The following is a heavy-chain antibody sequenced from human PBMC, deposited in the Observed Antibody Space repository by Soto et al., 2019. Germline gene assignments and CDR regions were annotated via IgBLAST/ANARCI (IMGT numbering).Heavy chain of an antibody. D-gene: IGHD1-26*01. Sequence: PGGSLRLSCAASGFTFSTYGMHWVRQAPGKGLEWVAVIWYDGSTEYYADSVKGRFTISRDNSKNTLYLQMNSLRTEDTAVYYCARVMGQTYSGSWYFYGMDVWGQGTTVTVSS. CDR2: IWYDGSTE. V-gene: IGHV3-33*01. CDR1: GFTFSTYG. CDR3: ARVMGQTYSGSWYFYGMDV. J-gene: IGHJ6*02.